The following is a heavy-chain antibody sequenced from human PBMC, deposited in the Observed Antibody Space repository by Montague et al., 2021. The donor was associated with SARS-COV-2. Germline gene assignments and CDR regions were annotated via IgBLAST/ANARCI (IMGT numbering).Heavy chain of an antibody. CDR3: ARGYDYVWGIYRYLHWFDP. J-gene: IGHJ5*02. Sequence: SETLSLTCAVYGGSFSGYYWSWIRQPPGKGLEWIGEINHSGSTNYNQSLKSRVTISVDTSKNQFSLKLSSVTAADTAVYYCARGYDYVWGIYRYLHWFDPWGQGTLVTVSS. CDR2: INHSGST. D-gene: IGHD3-16*02. CDR1: GGSFSGYY. V-gene: IGHV4-34*01.